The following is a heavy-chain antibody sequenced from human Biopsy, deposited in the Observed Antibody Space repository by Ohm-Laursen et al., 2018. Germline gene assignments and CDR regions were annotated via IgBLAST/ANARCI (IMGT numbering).Heavy chain of an antibody. D-gene: IGHD5-12*01. CDR2: IFYSANT. Sequence: SETLSLTCTVSGVSINGGRYYWNWIRHHPGKGLEWIGNIFYSANTYYNPSLKSRVTISVDTSKNQFSLKQSSVTAADTAVYYCARLGSGDYFPTFFDFWGQGALVTVSS. CDR1: GVSINGGRYY. V-gene: IGHV4-31*03. J-gene: IGHJ4*02. CDR3: ARLGSGDYFPTFFDF.